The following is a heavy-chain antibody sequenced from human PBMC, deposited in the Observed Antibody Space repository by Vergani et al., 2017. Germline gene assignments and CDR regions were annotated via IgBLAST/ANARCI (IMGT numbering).Heavy chain of an antibody. V-gene: IGHV4-39*01. CDR1: GASIRSSNYY. CDR3: ARHSTLEWLVKVGWIDP. Sequence: QLKLQESGPGLVKPSTTLSLTCSVSGASIRSSNYYWGWIRQPPGKGLEWIASIYYSGSTYYNPSLKSRVTISVDTSKNQFSLKLSSVTAADTAVYFCARHSTLEWLVKVGWIDPWGQGILVTVSS. J-gene: IGHJ5*02. CDR2: IYYSGST. D-gene: IGHD6-19*01.